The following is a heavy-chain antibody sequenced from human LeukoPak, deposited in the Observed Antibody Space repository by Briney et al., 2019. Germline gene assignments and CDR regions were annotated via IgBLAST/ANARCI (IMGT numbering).Heavy chain of an antibody. V-gene: IGHV3-49*03. J-gene: IGHJ6*02. D-gene: IGHD6-19*01. CDR2: IRSKAYGGTT. CDR3: TRYRIAVAGDGMDV. Sequence: PGGSLRLSCTASGFTFGDYAMSWFRQAPGKGLGWVGFIRSKAYGGTTEYAASVKGRFTISRDDSKSIAYPQMNSLKTEDTAVYYCTRYRIAVAGDGMDVWGQGTTVTVSS. CDR1: GFTFGDYA.